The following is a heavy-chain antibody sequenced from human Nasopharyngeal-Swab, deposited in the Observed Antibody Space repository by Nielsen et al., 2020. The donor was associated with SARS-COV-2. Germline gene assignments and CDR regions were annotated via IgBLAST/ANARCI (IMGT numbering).Heavy chain of an antibody. Sequence: GGSLRLSCAASGFTFSDYYMSWIRQAPGKGLEWVANIKQDGSEKYYVDSVRGRFTISRDNAENSLYLQMNSLRAEDTAVYYCAKDIRGYYDFSPWGLGTLVTVAS. CDR3: AKDIRGYYDFSP. V-gene: IGHV3-7*03. CDR2: IKQDGSEK. CDR1: GFTFSDYY. D-gene: IGHD3-3*01. J-gene: IGHJ5*02.